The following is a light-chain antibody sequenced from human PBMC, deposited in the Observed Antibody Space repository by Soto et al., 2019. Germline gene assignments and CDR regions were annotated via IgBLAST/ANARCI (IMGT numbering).Light chain of an antibody. CDR1: ESVXRR. Sequence: DIQMTQSPSTLSASVGDRVTITCRASESVXRRFVWDQTKPGKAPKVLXDKASSLERGGPSRLSGSGSGTEFTLTINSLHAYYFATYYCQQHKSVSSTLGQGTRLEIK. J-gene: IGKJ5*01. CDR2: KAS. CDR3: QQHKSVSST. V-gene: IGKV1-5*03.